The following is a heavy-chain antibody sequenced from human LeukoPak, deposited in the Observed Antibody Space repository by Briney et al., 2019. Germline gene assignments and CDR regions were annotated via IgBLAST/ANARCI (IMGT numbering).Heavy chain of an antibody. V-gene: IGHV3-23*01. CDR3: AKAPYSSSSGTFDY. Sequence: GGSLRLSCAASGFTFSSYAMSWVRQAPGKGLEWVSAISGSGGSTYYADSAKGRFTISRDNSKNTLYLQMNSLRAEDTAVYYCAKAPYSSSSGTFDYWGQGTLVTVSS. CDR1: GFTFSSYA. D-gene: IGHD6-6*01. J-gene: IGHJ4*02. CDR2: ISGSGGST.